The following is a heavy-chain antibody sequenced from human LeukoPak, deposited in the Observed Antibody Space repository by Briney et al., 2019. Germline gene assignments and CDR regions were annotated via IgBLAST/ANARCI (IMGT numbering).Heavy chain of an antibody. D-gene: IGHD3-3*01. CDR2: IIPILGIA. CDR1: GGTFSIYA. V-gene: IGHV1-69*04. Sequence: GSSVKVSCKASGGTFSIYAISWVRQAPGQGLEWRGRIIPILGIANYAQKFQGRVTITADKSTSTAYMELSSLRSEDTAVYYCAGTYYDFWSGYYENYFDYWGQGTLVTVSS. J-gene: IGHJ4*02. CDR3: AGTYYDFWSGYYENYFDY.